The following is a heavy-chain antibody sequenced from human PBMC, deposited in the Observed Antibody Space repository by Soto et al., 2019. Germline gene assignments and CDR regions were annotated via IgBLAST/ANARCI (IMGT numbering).Heavy chain of an antibody. CDR3: AKGGRQWLVTPDFNY. CDR1: GFTFSNAW. V-gene: IGHV3-15*01. CDR2: IKSKTDGGTT. D-gene: IGHD6-19*01. J-gene: IGHJ4*02. Sequence: GGSLRLSCTASGFTFSNAWVTWVRQAPGKGLEWVGRIKSKTDGGTTDYAAPVKGRFTISRDDSKNTMYLQMNSLKTEDTAVYYCAKGGRQWLVTPDFNYWGQGALVTVSS.